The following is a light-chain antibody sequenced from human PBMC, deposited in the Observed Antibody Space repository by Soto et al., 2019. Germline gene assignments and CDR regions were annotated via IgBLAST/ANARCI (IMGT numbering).Light chain of an antibody. CDR2: DTS. Sequence: EIVLTQSPGTLSLSPGERATLSCRAIQGVSSSYLAWYQHKPGQAPRLLIYDTSTRAPGIAARFSGSGSGTEFTLTISSLQSEDVAVYYCQQYVHWPPGTFGQGTKVDIK. CDR3: QQYVHWPPGT. CDR1: QGVSSSY. V-gene: IGKV3-15*01. J-gene: IGKJ1*01.